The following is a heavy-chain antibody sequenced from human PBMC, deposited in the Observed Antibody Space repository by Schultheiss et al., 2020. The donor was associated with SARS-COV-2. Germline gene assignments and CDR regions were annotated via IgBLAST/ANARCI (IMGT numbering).Heavy chain of an antibody. CDR2: IHHAGSL. V-gene: IGHV4-4*02. CDR1: GGSINNDNW. Sequence: SETLSLTCAVSGGSINNDNWWFSWVRQPPGKGLEWLGEIHHAGSLHYNPSLNSRVTISMDKSKNQFSLSLSSVTAADTAMYYCARVGYYDVTGDRNYHYGFDVWGQGTTVTVSS. CDR3: ARVGYYDVTGDRNYHYGFDV. D-gene: IGHD3-22*01. J-gene: IGHJ6*02.